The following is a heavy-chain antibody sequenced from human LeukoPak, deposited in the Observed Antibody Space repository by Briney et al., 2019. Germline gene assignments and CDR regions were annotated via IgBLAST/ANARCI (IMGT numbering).Heavy chain of an antibody. Sequence: GGSLRLSCAASGFTFSSYSMNWVRQAPGKGLEWVSSISSSSSYIYYADSVKGRFTISRDNAKNSLYLQMNSLRAEDTAVYYCARDRVPAASIGVATLDYWGQGTLVTVSS. CDR1: GFTFSSYS. V-gene: IGHV3-21*01. J-gene: IGHJ4*02. CDR2: ISSSSSYI. D-gene: IGHD2-2*01. CDR3: ARDRVPAASIGVATLDY.